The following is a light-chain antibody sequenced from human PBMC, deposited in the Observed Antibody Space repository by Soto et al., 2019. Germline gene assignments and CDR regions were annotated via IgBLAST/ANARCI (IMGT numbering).Light chain of an antibody. CDR3: QQTSSAPFT. CDR2: DAA. Sequence: DIPMTQSPYSLSAAVGDRVTIACRASQNINTYLNWYQQKPGKAPKLLIFDAASLQSGVPSRFSGGGSRTDVTLTITSLQPEDFATYYCQQTSSAPFTFGPGTKVDI. CDR1: QNINTY. J-gene: IGKJ3*01. V-gene: IGKV1-39*01.